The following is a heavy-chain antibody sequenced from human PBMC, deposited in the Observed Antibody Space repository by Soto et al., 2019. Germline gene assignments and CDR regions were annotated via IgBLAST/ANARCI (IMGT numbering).Heavy chain of an antibody. Sequence: PGGPMRLSCAASGLTFSSYGMHWVRKDPGKGLEWVAVIWYDGSNKYYADSVKGRFTISRDNPKNTLYLQMNSLRAEDTAVYYCASLSVWGSYRYDYFAYWGQGTLVTVSS. CDR1: GLTFSSYG. J-gene: IGHJ4*02. V-gene: IGHV3-33*01. D-gene: IGHD3-16*02. CDR2: IWYDGSNK. CDR3: ASLSVWGSYRYDYFAY.